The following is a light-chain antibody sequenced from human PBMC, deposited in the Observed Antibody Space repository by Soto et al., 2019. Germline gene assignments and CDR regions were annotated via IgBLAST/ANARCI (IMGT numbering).Light chain of an antibody. CDR3: QQRSNWPYT. CDR1: QSVSSY. Sequence: EIVLTQSPATLSLSPGERATLSCRASQSVSSYLAWYQQKPGQAPRLLIYDASNRATGIPARFSGSGSGKDYTLTISSLEPEEFAVYYCQQRSNWPYTFGQGTKLEIK. V-gene: IGKV3-11*01. J-gene: IGKJ2*01. CDR2: DAS.